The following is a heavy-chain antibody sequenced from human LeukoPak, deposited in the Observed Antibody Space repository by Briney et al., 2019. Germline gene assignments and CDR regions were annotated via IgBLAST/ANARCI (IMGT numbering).Heavy chain of an antibody. CDR2: IYYTGNT. D-gene: IGHD2-15*01. CDR3: ARSYPGVVAFDI. J-gene: IGHJ3*02. Sequence: SETLSLTCTVSGGSINSGAYSWSWIRQHPGKGLEWIGYIYYTGNTYYNPSLKSRVTISVDTSKNEFSLKLTSVTAADTAVYYCARSYPGVVAFDIWGQGTMVTVSS. V-gene: IGHV4-31*03. CDR1: GGSINSGAYS.